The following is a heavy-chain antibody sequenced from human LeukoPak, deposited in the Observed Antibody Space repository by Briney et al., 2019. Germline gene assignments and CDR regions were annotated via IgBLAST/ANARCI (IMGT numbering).Heavy chain of an antibody. J-gene: IGHJ4*02. V-gene: IGHV4-39*01. CDR2: IYYSGST. CDR3: ARQFALANRGALGY. CDR1: GGSISSSSYY. Sequence: PSETLSLTCTVSGGSISSSSYYWGWIRQPPGKGLEWIGSIYYSGSTYYNPSLKSRVTISVDTSKNQFSLKLSSVTAADTAVYYCARQFALANRGALGYWGQGTLVTVSS. D-gene: IGHD1-14*01.